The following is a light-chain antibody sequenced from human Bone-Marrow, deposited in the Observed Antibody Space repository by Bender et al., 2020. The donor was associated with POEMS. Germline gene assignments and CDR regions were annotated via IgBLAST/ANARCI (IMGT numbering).Light chain of an antibody. CDR1: SSNIGGGYD. CDR3: ATWDDTLISVI. V-gene: IGLV1-40*01. CDR2: GTT. J-gene: IGLJ2*01. Sequence: QSVLTQPPSVSGAPGQRVSISCTGSSSNIGGGYDVNWYQQVPGAAPKLLLYGTTNRSSGVPDRFSGSKSGTSASLAISGLRSEDEGDYYCATWDDTLISVIFGGGTQLTVL.